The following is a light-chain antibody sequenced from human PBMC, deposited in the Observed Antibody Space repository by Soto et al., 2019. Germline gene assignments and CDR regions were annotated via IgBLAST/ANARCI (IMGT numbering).Light chain of an antibody. CDR3: QSYDSSLSGWV. CDR1: SSNIGAGYD. CDR2: GNS. J-gene: IGLJ3*02. V-gene: IGLV1-40*01. Sequence: QSVLTQPPSVSGAPVQRVTISCTGSSSNIGAGYDVHWYQQLPGTAPKLLIHGNSNRPSGVPDRFSGSKSGTSASLAITGLQAEDEADYYCQSYDSSLSGWVFGGGTKLNVL.